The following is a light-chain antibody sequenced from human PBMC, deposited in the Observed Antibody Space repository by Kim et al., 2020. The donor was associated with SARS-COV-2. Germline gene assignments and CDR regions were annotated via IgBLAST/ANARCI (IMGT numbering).Light chain of an antibody. CDR2: STN. J-gene: IGLJ2*01. V-gene: IGLV8-61*01. CDR3: VLYMGGGILV. CDR1: SGSVSTSYY. Sequence: QTVVTQEPSFSVSPGGTVTLTCGLSSGSVSTSYYPSWYQQTPGQAPRTLIYSTNTRSSGVPDRFSGSILGNKAALTITGAQADDESDYYCVLYMGGGILVFGGGTQLTVL.